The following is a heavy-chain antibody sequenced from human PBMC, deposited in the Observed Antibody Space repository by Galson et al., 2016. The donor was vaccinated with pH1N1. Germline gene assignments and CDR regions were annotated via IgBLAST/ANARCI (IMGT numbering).Heavy chain of an antibody. D-gene: IGHD3-9*01. Sequence: SLRLSCAASGFSFGDYAMSWVRQAPGKGLEWVGLIRSKVYGGTTEYAASVKGRFTILRDDSKYIAYLQMNSLRTEDTAVYFCTRARYNLLTGYLIDYWGHGTLVTVSS. CDR3: TRARYNLLTGYLIDY. J-gene: IGHJ4*01. CDR2: IRSKVYGGTT. CDR1: GFSFGDYA. V-gene: IGHV3-49*04.